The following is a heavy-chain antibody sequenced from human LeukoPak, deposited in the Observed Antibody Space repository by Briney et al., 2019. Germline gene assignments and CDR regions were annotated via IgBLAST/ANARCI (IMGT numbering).Heavy chain of an antibody. CDR2: IYYSGST. Sequence: PSQTLSLTCTVSGGSISSGGYYWSWIRQPPGKGLEWIGYIYYSGSTNYNPSLKSRVTLSVDTSKNQFSLKLSSVTAADTAVYYCARDLYDSSGGAFDIWGQGTMVTVSS. D-gene: IGHD3-22*01. CDR3: ARDLYDSSGGAFDI. J-gene: IGHJ3*02. CDR1: GGSISSGGYY. V-gene: IGHV4-61*08.